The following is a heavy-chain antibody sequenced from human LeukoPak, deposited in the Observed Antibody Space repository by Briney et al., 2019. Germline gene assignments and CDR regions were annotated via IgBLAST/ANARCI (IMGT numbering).Heavy chain of an antibody. CDR1: GFTFSSYA. CDR2: ISSNGGST. V-gene: IGHV3-64*01. Sequence: GGSLRLSCAASGFTFSSYAMHWVRQAPGKGLEYVSAISSNGGSTYYANSVKGRFIISRDNSKNTLYLQMGSLRAEDMAVYYCARDSGDDAFDIWGQGTMVTVSS. J-gene: IGHJ3*02. CDR3: ARDSGDDAFDI. D-gene: IGHD3-10*01.